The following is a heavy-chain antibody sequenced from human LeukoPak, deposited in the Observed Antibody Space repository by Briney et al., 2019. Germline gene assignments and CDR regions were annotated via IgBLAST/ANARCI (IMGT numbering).Heavy chain of an antibody. J-gene: IGHJ3*02. CDR1: GYSISSGYY. Sequence: SETLSLTCTVSGYSISSGYYWGWIRQPPGKGLEWIGGIYHSGNTYYNPSLKSRVILSMDTSKNQFSLKLSSVTAADTAVYYCARLHCGGDCYAPDAFDIWGQGTMVTVSS. CDR2: IYHSGNT. V-gene: IGHV4-38-2*02. CDR3: ARLHCGGDCYAPDAFDI. D-gene: IGHD2-21*01.